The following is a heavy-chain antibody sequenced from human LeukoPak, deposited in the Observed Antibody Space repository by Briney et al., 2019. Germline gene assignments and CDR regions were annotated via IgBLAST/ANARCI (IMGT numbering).Heavy chain of an antibody. CDR3: SRDSLSSCGGDCYSSLDV. Sequence: PGGSLRLSCAASGFTFSNYWMHWVRQAPGEALMWVSRIKSDGSSTTYADSVKGRFTISRDNAKNTLYLQMNSLRAEDTAVYYCSRDSLSSCGGDCYSSLDVWGQGTTVTVSS. V-gene: IGHV3-74*01. CDR1: GFTFSNYW. D-gene: IGHD2-21*02. CDR2: IKSDGSST. J-gene: IGHJ6*02.